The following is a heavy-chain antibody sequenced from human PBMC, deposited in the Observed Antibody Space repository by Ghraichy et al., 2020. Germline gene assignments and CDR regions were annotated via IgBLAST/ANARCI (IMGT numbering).Heavy chain of an antibody. CDR3: ARPRDGYNYSFDY. CDR2: INHSGST. V-gene: IGHV4-34*01. J-gene: IGHJ4*02. Sequence: SETLPLTCAVYGGSFSGYYWSWIRQPPGKGLEWIGEINHSGSTNYNPSLKSRVTISVDTSKNQFSLKLSSVTAADTAVYYCARPRDGYNYSFDYWGQGTLVTVSS. D-gene: IGHD5-24*01. CDR1: GGSFSGYY.